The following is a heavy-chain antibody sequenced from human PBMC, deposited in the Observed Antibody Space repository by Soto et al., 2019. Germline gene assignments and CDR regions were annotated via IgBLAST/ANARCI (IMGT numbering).Heavy chain of an antibody. CDR1: GGSFSGYY. CDR3: ARSNYGDYLSY. D-gene: IGHD4-17*01. CDR2: INHSGST. J-gene: IGHJ4*02. V-gene: IGHV4-34*01. Sequence: SETLSLTCAVYGGSFSGYYWSWIRQPPGKGLEWIGEINHSGSTNYNPSLKSRVTISVDTSKNQFSLKLSSVTAADTAVYYCARSNYGDYLSYWGQGTLVTVPQ.